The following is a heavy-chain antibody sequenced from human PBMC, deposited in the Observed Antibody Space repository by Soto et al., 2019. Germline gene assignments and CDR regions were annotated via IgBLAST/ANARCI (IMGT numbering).Heavy chain of an antibody. Sequence: EVQLLESGGGLVQPGGSLRLSCAVSGFRYSTYGVTWVRQAPGKGLEWVSGVSGGSGTTHYKDSVRGRFTVTGDTSQNTVYLEMNSLRLEDTAVYYCTRWNGYADYWGQGTLVTVSS. V-gene: IGHV3-23*01. CDR3: TRWNGYADY. D-gene: IGHD1-1*01. CDR2: VSGGSGTT. CDR1: GFRYSTYG. J-gene: IGHJ4*02.